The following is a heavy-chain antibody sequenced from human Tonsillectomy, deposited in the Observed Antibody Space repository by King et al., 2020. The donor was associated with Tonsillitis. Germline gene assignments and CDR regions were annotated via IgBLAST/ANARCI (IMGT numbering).Heavy chain of an antibody. CDR3: AKAFFGTFRGLFNYYYHYGMDL. CDR1: GFTFDDYA. D-gene: IGHD3-16*01. Sequence: VQLVESGGVVVQPGGSLRLSCATSGFTFDDYAMNWVRQAPGKGLEWVALITWDGDTTYYADSVKGRFTISRDKSKNSLYLQMNSLRTEDTALYFCAKAFFGTFRGLFNYYYHYGMDLWGQGTTVTVSS. CDR2: ITWDGDTT. V-gene: IGHV3-43*01. J-gene: IGHJ6*02.